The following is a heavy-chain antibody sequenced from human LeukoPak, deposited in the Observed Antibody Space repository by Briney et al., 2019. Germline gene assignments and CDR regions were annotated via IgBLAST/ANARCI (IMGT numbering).Heavy chain of an antibody. D-gene: IGHD3-10*01. V-gene: IGHV3-74*01. CDR1: GFTLRSYW. CDR3: ARESYRGLGY. Sequence: QAGGSLRLSCAASGFTLRSYWMHWVRQAPGKGLVWVSCINTDGSNTNYADSVKGRFTFSRDNAKNTLYLQMNSLRVEDTAVYYCARESYRGLGYWGQGTLVTVSS. CDR2: INTDGSNT. J-gene: IGHJ4*02.